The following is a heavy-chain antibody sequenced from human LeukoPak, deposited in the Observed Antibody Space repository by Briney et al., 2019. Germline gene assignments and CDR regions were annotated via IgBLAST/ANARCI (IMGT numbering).Heavy chain of an antibody. CDR1: GFTSDGYA. D-gene: IGHD1-26*01. J-gene: IGHJ4*02. CDR2: ISWNSDNI. CDR3: ARFNSGTFSFDY. Sequence: PGGSLRLSCAVSGFTSDGYAMHWVRQVPGKGLEWVSGISWNSDNIDYADSVKGRFTISRDNAKNSLYLQMNSLRSEDTAVYYCARFNSGTFSFDYWGQGALVTVSS. V-gene: IGHV3-9*02.